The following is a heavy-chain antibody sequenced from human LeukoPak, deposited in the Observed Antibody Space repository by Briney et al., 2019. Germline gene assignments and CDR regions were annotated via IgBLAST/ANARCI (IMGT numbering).Heavy chain of an antibody. D-gene: IGHD2-15*01. CDR3: AKDITQRIVGSFDI. CDR2: ISGRGGST. V-gene: IGHV3-23*01. Sequence: GGSLRLSCAASGLTFSSYDMSWVRQAPGKGLEWVSGISGRGGSTYYADSVKGRFTISRDNSKNTLYLQMNSLRAEDTALYYCAKDITQRIVGSFDIWGQGTMVTVSS. J-gene: IGHJ3*02. CDR1: GLTFSSYD.